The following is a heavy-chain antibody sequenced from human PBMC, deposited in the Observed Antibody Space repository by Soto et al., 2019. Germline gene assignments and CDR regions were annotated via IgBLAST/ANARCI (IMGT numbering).Heavy chain of an antibody. CDR1: GASISNYY. J-gene: IGHJ4*02. Sequence: QVQLQESGPGLVKPSETLSLTCTVSGASISNYYWSWIRQPPGKGLEWIAYIYYSGSTNYNPSLKRRVTISVDTSTNQFSLKLSSVTAADTAVYYCARGSLPPLYGDYLYYFDYWGQGSLVTVSS. CDR3: ARGSLPPLYGDYLYYFDY. D-gene: IGHD4-17*01. CDR2: IYYSGST. V-gene: IGHV4-59*01.